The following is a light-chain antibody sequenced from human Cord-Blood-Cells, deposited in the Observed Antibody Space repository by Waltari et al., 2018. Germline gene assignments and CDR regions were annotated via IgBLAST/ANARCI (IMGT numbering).Light chain of an antibody. V-gene: IGKV1-5*01. Sequence: DIQMTQSPSTLSASVRDRVTITCRASQSISSWLAWYQQKPGKAPKLLIYDASSLESRVPSRFSGSGSETEFTLTISSLQPDDFATYYCQQYNSYSWTFGQGTKVEIK. CDR2: DAS. CDR1: QSISSW. CDR3: QQYNSYSWT. J-gene: IGKJ1*01.